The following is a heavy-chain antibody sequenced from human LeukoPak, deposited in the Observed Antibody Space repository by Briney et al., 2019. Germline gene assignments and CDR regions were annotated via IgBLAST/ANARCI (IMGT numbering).Heavy chain of an antibody. CDR2: INTNIGNP. CDR3: ARVPFGIAAAVFDY. CDR1: GYTFTSYA. Sequence: ASVTVSCKASGYTFTSYAMNWVRQAPGQGLEWMGWINTNIGNPTYAQGFTGRFVFSLDTSVSTAYLQISSLKAEDTAVYYCARVPFGIAAAVFDYWGQGTLVTVSS. J-gene: IGHJ4*02. D-gene: IGHD6-13*01. V-gene: IGHV7-4-1*02.